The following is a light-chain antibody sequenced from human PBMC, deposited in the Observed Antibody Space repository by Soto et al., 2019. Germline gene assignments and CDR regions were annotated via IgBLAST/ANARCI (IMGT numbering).Light chain of an antibody. Sequence: EIVLTQSPGTMSVFPGERATRXXRARQSVSSSYLAWYQQKPGQATRLXXYGASSRATGIPDRFSGSGSGTDFTLTISRLEPEDFAVYYCQQYGSSPPITFGQGTRLEIK. J-gene: IGKJ5*01. CDR3: QQYGSSPPIT. CDR1: QSVSSSY. V-gene: IGKV3-20*01. CDR2: GAS.